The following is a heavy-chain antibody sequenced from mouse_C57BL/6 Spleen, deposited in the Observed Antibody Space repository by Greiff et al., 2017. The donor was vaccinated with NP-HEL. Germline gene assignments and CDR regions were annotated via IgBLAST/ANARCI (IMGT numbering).Heavy chain of an antibody. D-gene: IGHD1-1*01. CDR2: IDPEDGET. V-gene: IGHV14-2*01. CDR3: APWRITPVVAPRDV. CDR1: GFNIKDYY. Sequence: EVQLQQSGAELVKPGASVKLSCTASGFNIKDYYMHWVKQRTEQGLEWIGRIDPEDGETKYAPKFQGKATITADTSSNTAYLQLSSLTSEDTAVYYCAPWRITPVVAPRDVWGTGTTVTVSS. J-gene: IGHJ1*03.